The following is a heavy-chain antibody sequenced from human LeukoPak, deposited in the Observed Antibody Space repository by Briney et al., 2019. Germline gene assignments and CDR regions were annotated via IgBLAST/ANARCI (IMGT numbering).Heavy chain of an antibody. CDR1: GFTFSRSW. D-gene: IGHD5-24*01. CDR2: IKQDGSEK. V-gene: IGHV3-7*05. CDR3: ARDSAYNAFDY. Sequence: TGGPLRLSCAASGFTFSRSWMTWVRQAPGKGLEWVANIKQDGSEKNYVDSVKGRFTISRDNAKNSLYLQMNSLRAEDTAMYYCARDSAYNAFDYWGQGTLVTVSS. J-gene: IGHJ4*02.